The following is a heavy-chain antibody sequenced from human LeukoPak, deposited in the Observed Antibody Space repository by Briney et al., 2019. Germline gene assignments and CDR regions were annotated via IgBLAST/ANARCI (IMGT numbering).Heavy chain of an antibody. V-gene: IGHV3-30*02. CDR2: IRYDGSNK. CDR1: GFTFSIYG. Sequence: GGSLGLSCAASGFTFSIYGMHGVRQAPGKGLEWGAFIRYDGSNKYYADCVKGLFTISRDNSKNTLYLQMNSLRAEDTAVYYCATDHYYKFDPWGQGTLATVSS. CDR3: ATDHYYKFDP. D-gene: IGHD3-10*01. J-gene: IGHJ5*02.